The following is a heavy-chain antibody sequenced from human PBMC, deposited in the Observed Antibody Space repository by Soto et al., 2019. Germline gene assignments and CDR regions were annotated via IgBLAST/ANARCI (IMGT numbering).Heavy chain of an antibody. V-gene: IGHV1-2*04. Sequence: GASVKVSCKASGYTFTGYYMHWVRQAPGQGLEWMGWINPNSGGTNYAQKFQGWVTMTRDTSISTAYMELSRLRSDDTAVYYCAREDATYYDFWSSYYAPGYYGMDVWGQGTTVTVSS. CDR2: INPNSGGT. CDR1: GYTFTGYY. CDR3: AREDATYYDFWSSYYAPGYYGMDV. J-gene: IGHJ6*02. D-gene: IGHD3-3*01.